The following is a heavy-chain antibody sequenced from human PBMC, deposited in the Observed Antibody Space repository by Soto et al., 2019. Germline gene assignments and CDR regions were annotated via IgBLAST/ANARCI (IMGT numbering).Heavy chain of an antibody. Sequence: GESLKISCKGSGYSFKYYWIGWVRQMSGRVLEWMGIINPGDSETRYSPAFEGQVTISADKSTDTAFLQWRSLKASDTAIYYCAGVDSYYHDTSTDSRGDFDLWGRGXLVTVYS. CDR2: INPGDSET. D-gene: IGHD3-22*01. V-gene: IGHV5-51*01. CDR3: AGVDSYYHDTSTDSRGDFDL. CDR1: GYSFKYYW. J-gene: IGHJ2*01.